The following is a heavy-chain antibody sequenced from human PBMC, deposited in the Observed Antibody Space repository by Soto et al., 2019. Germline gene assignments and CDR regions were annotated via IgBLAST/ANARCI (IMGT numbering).Heavy chain of an antibody. Sequence: GESLKISCKVPGNDFPYNWIGWVRQMPGKGLEGMGIIYPGDSNTKYSPSSRCQVTISADKSITTAFLQWTSLKASDTAMYSCARLGSNSSGYYYFDYWCQGTLVTVSS. V-gene: IGHV5-51*01. CDR3: ARLGSNSSGYYYFDY. CDR2: IYPGDSNT. J-gene: IGHJ4*01. D-gene: IGHD5-12*01. CDR1: GNDFPYNW.